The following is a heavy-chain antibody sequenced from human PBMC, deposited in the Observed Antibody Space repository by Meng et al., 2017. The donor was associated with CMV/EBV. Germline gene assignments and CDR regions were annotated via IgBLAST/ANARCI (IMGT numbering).Heavy chain of an antibody. J-gene: IGHJ5*02. Sequence: LQLQESGPGLVNPSATLSLPCTVSGGSISRSSYYWGWIRQPPGKGLEWIGSIYYSGSTYYNPSLKSRVTISVDTSKNQFSLKLSSVTAADTAVYYCARDLSNPLVVPAAYNWFDPWGQGTLVTVSS. D-gene: IGHD2-2*01. CDR3: ARDLSNPLVVPAAYNWFDP. V-gene: IGHV4-39*07. CDR1: GGSISRSSYY. CDR2: IYYSGST.